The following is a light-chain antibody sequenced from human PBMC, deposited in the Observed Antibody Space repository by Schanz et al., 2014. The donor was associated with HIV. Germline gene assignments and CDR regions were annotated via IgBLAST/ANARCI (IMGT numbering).Light chain of an antibody. J-gene: IGLJ2*01. Sequence: QLVLTQSPSASASLGASVKLTCTLSSGHSSYAIAWHQQQPEKGPWYLMKLNSDGSHSKGDGIPDRFSGSSSGTERFLTISSLQSEDEADYYCQTWGTGIWLFAGGTKLTVL. CDR3: QTWGTGIWL. CDR2: LNSDGSH. V-gene: IGLV4-69*01. CDR1: SGHSSYA.